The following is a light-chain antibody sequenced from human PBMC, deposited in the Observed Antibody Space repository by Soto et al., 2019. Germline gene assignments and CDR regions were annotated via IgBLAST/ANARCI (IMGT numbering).Light chain of an antibody. Sequence: EIVLTQSPATLSLSPGERATLSCRASQSVNSYLAWYQQKPGQAPRLLIYETSNRATGIPARFSGSGSGTDFTLTISSLEPEDFAVYYCQQRSIWPPLTFGGGTKVEMK. CDR2: ETS. CDR3: QQRSIWPPLT. J-gene: IGKJ4*01. V-gene: IGKV3-11*01. CDR1: QSVNSY.